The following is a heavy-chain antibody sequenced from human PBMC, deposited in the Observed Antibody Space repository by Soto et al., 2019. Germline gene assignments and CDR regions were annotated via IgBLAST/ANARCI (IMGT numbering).Heavy chain of an antibody. CDR3: ARDLADIVVVPAALTWFDP. CDR1: GGTFSSYT. CDR2: IIPILGIA. V-gene: IGHV1-69*04. J-gene: IGHJ5*02. D-gene: IGHD2-2*01. Sequence: SVKVSCKASGGTFSSYTISWVRQAPGQGLEWMGRIIPILGIANYAQKFQGRVTITADKSTSTAYMELSSLRSEDTAVYYCARDLADIVVVPAALTWFDPLGQGTLVTGS.